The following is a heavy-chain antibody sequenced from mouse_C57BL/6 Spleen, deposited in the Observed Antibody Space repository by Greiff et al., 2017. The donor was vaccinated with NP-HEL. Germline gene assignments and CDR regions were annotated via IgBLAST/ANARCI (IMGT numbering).Heavy chain of an antibody. D-gene: IGHD2-5*01. V-gene: IGHV1-26*01. J-gene: IGHJ3*01. CDR2: INPNNGGT. CDR3: ASRKNSNSFAY. CDR1: GYTFTDYY. Sequence: VQLQQSGPELVKPGASVKISCKASGYTFTDYYMNWVKQSHGKSLEWIGDINPNNGGTSYNQKFKGKATLTVDKSSSTAYMELRSLTSEDSAAYYCASRKNSNSFAYWGQGTLVTVSA.